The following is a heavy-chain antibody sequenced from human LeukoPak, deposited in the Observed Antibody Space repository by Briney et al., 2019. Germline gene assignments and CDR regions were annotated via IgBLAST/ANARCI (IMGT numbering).Heavy chain of an antibody. CDR2: INSSGGST. V-gene: IGHV1-46*01. J-gene: IGHJ4*02. D-gene: IGHD2/OR15-2a*01. CDR1: GYTFTRYF. Sequence: ASVKVSCKASGYTFTRYFMHWVRQAPGQGLEWMGIINSSGGSTTYAQKFQGRVTMTRDMSPSTVYMELSSLRSEDTAVYYCARVSGDYSMPFDYWGQGTLVTVSS. CDR3: ARVSGDYSMPFDY.